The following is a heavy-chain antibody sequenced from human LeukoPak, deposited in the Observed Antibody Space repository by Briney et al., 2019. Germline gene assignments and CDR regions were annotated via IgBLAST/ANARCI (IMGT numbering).Heavy chain of an antibody. CDR2: IIPILGIA. D-gene: IGHD3-22*01. CDR3: ARGGDYYDSSGYPPFDY. V-gene: IGHV1-69*04. CDR1: GGTFSSYA. Sequence: GASVKVSCKASGGTFSSYAISWVRQAPGQGLEWMGRIIPILGIANYAQKFQGRVTITADKSTSTAYMELSSLRSEDTAVYYCARGGDYYDSSGYPPFDYWGQGTLVTVSS. J-gene: IGHJ4*02.